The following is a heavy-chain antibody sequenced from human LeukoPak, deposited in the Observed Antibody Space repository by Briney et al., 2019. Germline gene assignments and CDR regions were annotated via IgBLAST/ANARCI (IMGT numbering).Heavy chain of an antibody. Sequence: PGGSLRLSCVASGFTFSNYAMSWVRQAPGNGLQWVSAISAGGDKIHYAGSVKGRFTISRDNSRNTLYVQMSSLKADDTAVYYCVKNVGGNEGAYWGQGTLVTVSS. V-gene: IGHV3-23*01. J-gene: IGHJ4*02. CDR3: VKNVGGNEGAY. D-gene: IGHD5-12*01. CDR1: GFTFSNYA. CDR2: ISAGGDKI.